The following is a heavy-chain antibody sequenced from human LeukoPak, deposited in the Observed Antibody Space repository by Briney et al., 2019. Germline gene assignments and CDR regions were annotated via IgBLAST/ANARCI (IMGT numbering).Heavy chain of an antibody. D-gene: IGHD4-17*01. CDR3: ATRNLGDYGAFDI. Sequence: ASVKVSCKVSGYTLSDLAMHWVRQAPGKGLEWMGGLHPEDGEAIYAQPLQGRVTMTEDTSTDTAYMELSSLRSDDTAAYYCATRNLGDYGAFDIWGQGTLVTVSS. V-gene: IGHV1-24*01. J-gene: IGHJ3*02. CDR1: GYTLSDLA. CDR2: LHPEDGEA.